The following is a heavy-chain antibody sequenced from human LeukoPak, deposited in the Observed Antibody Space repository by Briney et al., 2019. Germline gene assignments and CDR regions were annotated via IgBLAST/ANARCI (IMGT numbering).Heavy chain of an antibody. Sequence: GGSLRLSCAASGFTFSGSAMHWVRQGSGKGLEWVGRIRSKANSYATTYAASVKGRFTISRDDSENTAYVQMNSLKTGDTAVYYCTSGGGVGATTIWGQGTLVTVSS. V-gene: IGHV3-73*01. CDR1: GFTFSGSA. CDR3: TSGGGVGATTI. CDR2: IRSKANSYAT. D-gene: IGHD1-26*01. J-gene: IGHJ4*02.